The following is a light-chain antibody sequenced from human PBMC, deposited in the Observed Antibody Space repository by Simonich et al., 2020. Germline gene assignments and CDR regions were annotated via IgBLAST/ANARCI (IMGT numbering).Light chain of an antibody. Sequence: DIVMTQSPDSLAVSLGERATINCKSSQSVLYSSNNTNYLAWYQQKPGQPPKLLISWAATLESGVPNRFSGSGSGTDFTLTISSLQAEDVAVYYCQQYYSTPWTFGQGTKVEIK. CDR2: WAA. CDR1: QSVLYSSNNTNY. J-gene: IGKJ1*01. CDR3: QQYYSTPWT. V-gene: IGKV4-1*01.